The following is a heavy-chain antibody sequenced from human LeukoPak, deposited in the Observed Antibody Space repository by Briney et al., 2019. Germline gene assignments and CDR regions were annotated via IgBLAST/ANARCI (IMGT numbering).Heavy chain of an antibody. CDR2: IYTSGNT. CDR1: GGSISSYY. J-gene: IGHJ5*02. CDR3: ARDSYYYDTTGYHNWFDP. D-gene: IGHD3-22*01. Sequence: PSETLSLTCTVSGGSISSYYWSWIRQPAGKGLEWIGRIYTSGNTNYNPSLKSRVTMSVDTSKNQFSLKLNSVTAADTAVYYCARDSYYYDTTGYHNWFDPWGQGTLVTVSS. V-gene: IGHV4-4*07.